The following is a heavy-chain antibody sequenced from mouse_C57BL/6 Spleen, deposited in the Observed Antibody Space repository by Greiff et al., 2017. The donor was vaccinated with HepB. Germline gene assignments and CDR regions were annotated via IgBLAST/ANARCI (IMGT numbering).Heavy chain of an antibody. J-gene: IGHJ1*03. CDR2: IDPEDGET. D-gene: IGHD1-1*01. CDR3: ASEYYGSSFLGV. V-gene: IGHV14-2*01. CDR1: GFNIKDYY. Sequence: VQLQQSGAELVKPGASVKLSCTASGFNIKDYYMHWVKQRTEQGLEWIGRIDPEDGETKYDPKFQGKATITADTSSNTAYLQLSSLTSEDTAVYYCASEYYGSSFLGVWGTGTTVTVSS.